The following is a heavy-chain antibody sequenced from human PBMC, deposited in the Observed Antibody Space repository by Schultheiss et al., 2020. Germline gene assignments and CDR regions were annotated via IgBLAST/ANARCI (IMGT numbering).Heavy chain of an antibody. D-gene: IGHD3-10*01. J-gene: IGHJ5*02. CDR1: GNYPTAPK. CDR2: IHSGTGEM. CDR3: ARDGSGSEYNWFDP. V-gene: IGHV1-3*01. Sequence: ASVKVSCKASGNYPTAPKIHWVRQAPGQGLEWMGWIHSGTGEMKSSQKFQDRLTITSDTSATTTYLELTSLTSEDTAVYYCARDGSGSEYNWFDPWGQGTLVTVSS.